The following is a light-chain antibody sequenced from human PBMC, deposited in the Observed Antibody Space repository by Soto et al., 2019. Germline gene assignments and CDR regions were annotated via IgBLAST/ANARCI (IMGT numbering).Light chain of an antibody. CDR2: PAS. J-gene: IGKJ5*01. Sequence: DIRLTQSPSFLSASVGDRVTIACRASQDIKSYLAWYQQKPGKAPKLLIYPASTLQSGVPSRFSGSGSGTEFTLTISSLQPEDFATYHCQQVNDYPITFGQGTRLEIK. V-gene: IGKV1-9*01. CDR1: QDIKSY. CDR3: QQVNDYPIT.